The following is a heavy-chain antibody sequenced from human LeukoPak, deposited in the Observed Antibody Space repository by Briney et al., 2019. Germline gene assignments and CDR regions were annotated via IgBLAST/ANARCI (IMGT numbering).Heavy chain of an antibody. CDR3: AKVPDYYDSSERYY. J-gene: IGHJ4*02. Sequence: GGSLRLSCAASGFTFSSYAMHWVRQAPGKGLEWVAVISYDGSNKYYADSVKGRFTISRDNSKNTLYLQMNSLRAEDTAVYYCAKVPDYYDSSERYYWGQGTLVTVSS. CDR2: ISYDGSNK. CDR1: GFTFSSYA. D-gene: IGHD3-22*01. V-gene: IGHV3-30-3*01.